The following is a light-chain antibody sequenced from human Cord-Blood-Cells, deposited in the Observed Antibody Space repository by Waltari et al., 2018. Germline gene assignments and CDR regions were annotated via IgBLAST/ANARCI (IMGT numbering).Light chain of an antibody. Sequence: QSALTQPRSVSGSPGQSVPISCTGTSSDVGGYNYVSWYQQHPGTAPKLMIYDVSKLPSGVPDRFSGSKSGNTASLTISGLQAEDEADYYCCSYAGSYTWVFGGGTKLTVL. CDR2: DVS. CDR3: CSYAGSYTWV. J-gene: IGLJ3*02. CDR1: SSDVGGYNY. V-gene: IGLV2-11*01.